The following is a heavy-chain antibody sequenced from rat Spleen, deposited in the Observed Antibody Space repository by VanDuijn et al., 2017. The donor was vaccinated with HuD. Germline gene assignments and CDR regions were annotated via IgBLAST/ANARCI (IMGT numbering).Heavy chain of an antibody. J-gene: IGHJ4*01. CDR3: ARHGRGERTYYYVMDA. V-gene: IGHV5-29*01. CDR1: GFTFNNYW. Sequence: EVQLVESGGGLVQPGRSLKLSCVASGFTFNNYWMTWVRQGQTKGLEWVATINYDGRSTFYRNSLRARFTISRDNAKNILYLQMDSLKSEDTATYYCARHGRGERTYYYVMDAWGQGTSVTVSS. D-gene: IGHD4-3*01. CDR2: INYDGRST.